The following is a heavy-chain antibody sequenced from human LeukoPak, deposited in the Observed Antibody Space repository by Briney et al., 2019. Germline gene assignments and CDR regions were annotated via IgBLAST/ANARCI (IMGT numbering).Heavy chain of an antibody. CDR2: ISAYNGNT. CDR1: GYTFTSYG. Sequence: ASVKVSCKASGYTFTSYGISWVRQAPGQGLEWMGWISAYNGNTNYAQKLQGRVTMTRDTSTSTVYMELSSLRSEDTAVYYCARAPAVDAGGPSERFDYWGQGTLVTVSS. CDR3: ARAPAVDAGGPSERFDY. J-gene: IGHJ4*02. V-gene: IGHV1-18*01. D-gene: IGHD2-8*02.